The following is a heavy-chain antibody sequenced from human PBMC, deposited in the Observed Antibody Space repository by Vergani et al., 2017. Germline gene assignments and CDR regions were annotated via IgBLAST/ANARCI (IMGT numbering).Heavy chain of an antibody. D-gene: IGHD5-12*01. V-gene: IGHV1-69*13. CDR3: AGVVCRGYDVGYFQH. CDR1: GGTFSSYA. CDR2: IIPIFGTA. Sequence: QVQLVQSGAEVKKPGSSVKVSCKASGGTFSSYAISWVRQAPGQGLEWMGGIIPIFGTANYAHKFQGRVTRTADESTSTTYMERSSLRSEDTAVYYCAGVVCRGYDVGYFQHWGQGTLVTVSS. J-gene: IGHJ1*01.